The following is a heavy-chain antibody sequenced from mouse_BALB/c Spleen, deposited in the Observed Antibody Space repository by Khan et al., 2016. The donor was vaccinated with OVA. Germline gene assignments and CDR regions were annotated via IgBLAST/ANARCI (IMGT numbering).Heavy chain of an antibody. D-gene: IGHD2-10*01. CDR2: IWPDGST. J-gene: IGHJ4*01. CDR1: GFSLTNYG. CDR3: ARQPYYHYNVRDY. V-gene: IGHV2-6-1*01. Sequence: QVQLKESGPGLVAPSQSLSITCTISGFSLTNYGVHWVRQTPGKGLEWLVVIWPDGSTTYNSALKSRLTISKDNSKSKVFLKMNSRQTDDTAMYFGARQPYYHYNVRDYWGQGTSVTVSS.